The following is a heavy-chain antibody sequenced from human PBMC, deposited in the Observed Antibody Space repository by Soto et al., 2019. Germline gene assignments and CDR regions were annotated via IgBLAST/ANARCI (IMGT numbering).Heavy chain of an antibody. CDR1: GFTFSSYA. Sequence: PGGSLRLSCAASGFTFSSYAMTWVRQAPGKGLEWVSGISGSGGSTYYADSVKGRFTISRDNSKNTLYLQMNSLRAEDTAVYYCARARSGWRPYYYYGMDVWGQGTTVTVSS. CDR3: ARARSGWRPYYYYGMDV. CDR2: ISGSGGST. J-gene: IGHJ6*02. V-gene: IGHV3-23*01. D-gene: IGHD6-19*01.